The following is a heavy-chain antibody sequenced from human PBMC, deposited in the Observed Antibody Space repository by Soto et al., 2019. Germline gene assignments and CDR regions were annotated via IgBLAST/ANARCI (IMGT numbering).Heavy chain of an antibody. CDR2: IYYTGST. CDR1: GGSISHSY. CDR3: ARVWYSSHIAWFDP. J-gene: IGHJ5*02. V-gene: IGHV4-59*01. Sequence: PSETLSLTYAASGGSISHSYGSWIRQPPGKGVEWIGYIYYTGSTHYHPPLQSRVTMSVDSSKNQFSLKLSAVTAADTAVYYCARVWYSSHIAWFDPWGQGTLVTVSS. D-gene: IGHD6-13*01.